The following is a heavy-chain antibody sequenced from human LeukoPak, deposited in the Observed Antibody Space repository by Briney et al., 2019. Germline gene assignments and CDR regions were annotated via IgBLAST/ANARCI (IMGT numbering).Heavy chain of an antibody. D-gene: IGHD2-2*02. Sequence: PGGALVPSFVSSGFTFSGSAVQWVRPSSGEGLEWVGQNDKKDNLYATAYAESVKGRFTISRDDAKDTAFLHMDSLKTGDTALYYCTRERGTYIGCDPWGQGTLVTVST. CDR2: NDKKDNLYAT. J-gene: IGHJ5*02. V-gene: IGHV3-73*01. CDR1: GFTFSGSA. CDR3: TRERGTYIGCDP.